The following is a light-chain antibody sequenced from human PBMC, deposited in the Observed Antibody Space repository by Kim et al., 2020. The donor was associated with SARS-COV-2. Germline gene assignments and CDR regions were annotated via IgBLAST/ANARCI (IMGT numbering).Light chain of an antibody. CDR3: QTWGTGIRV. CDR1: SGHTTSD. CDR2: VNSDGSH. J-gene: IGLJ3*02. V-gene: IGLV4-69*01. Sequence: ASVKLTCTLSSGHTTSDIAWHQQQPGKGPRYLMKVNSDGSHNKGDGIPDRFSGSSSGAERYLTISSLQSEDEADYYCQTWGTGIRVFGGGTQLTVL.